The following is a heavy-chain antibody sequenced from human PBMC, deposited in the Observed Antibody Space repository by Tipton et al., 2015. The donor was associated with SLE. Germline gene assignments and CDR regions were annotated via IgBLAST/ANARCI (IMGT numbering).Heavy chain of an antibody. V-gene: IGHV4-59*01. J-gene: IGHJ3*02. CDR3: ARGNTVFGVAYI. Sequence: TLSLTCAVYGGSISSYYWSWIRQPPGKGLEWIGYIYYSGRTNYNPSLKSRITISVGMSKNQLSLKLNSVTAADTAVYYCARGNTVFGVAYIWGQGTMVTVSS. CDR2: IYYSGRT. CDR1: GGSISSYY. D-gene: IGHD3-3*01.